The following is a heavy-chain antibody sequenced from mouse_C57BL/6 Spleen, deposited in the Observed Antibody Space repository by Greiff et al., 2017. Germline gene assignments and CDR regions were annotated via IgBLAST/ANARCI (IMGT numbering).Heavy chain of an antibody. CDR2: ISSGGSTI. D-gene: IGHD2-13*01. V-gene: IGHV5-17*01. J-gene: IGHJ3*01. CDR3: ARTYYDDNGSCFGY. Sequence: EVQLMESGAGLVKPGGSLKLSCAASGFTFSDYGMHWVRQAPEKGLEWVAYISSGGSTIYYADTVKGRFTIARDNAKNTLFLQMTSLRSEDTAMYYCARTYYDDNGSCFGYWGQGTLVTVSA. CDR1: GFTFSDYG.